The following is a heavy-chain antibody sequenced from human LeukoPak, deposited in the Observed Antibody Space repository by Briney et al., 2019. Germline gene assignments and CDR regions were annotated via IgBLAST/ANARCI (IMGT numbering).Heavy chain of an antibody. CDR2: IGAGGTDT. D-gene: IGHD3-22*01. Sequence: QTGGSLRLSCAASGSSLSSYATTWVRQAPGKGLEWVSGIGAGGTDTYYADAVKGRFIISKDKSKNMLYLQMNSLRAEDTAVYYCARGYFDSRGYYSPDTHDCWGQGTLVTVSS. CDR3: ARGYFDSRGYYSPDTHDC. CDR1: GSSLSSYA. J-gene: IGHJ4*02. V-gene: IGHV3-23*01.